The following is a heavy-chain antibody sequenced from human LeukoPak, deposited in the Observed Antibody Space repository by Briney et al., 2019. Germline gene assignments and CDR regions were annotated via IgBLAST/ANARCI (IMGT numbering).Heavy chain of an antibody. V-gene: IGHV5-51*01. J-gene: IGHJ5*02. D-gene: IGHD6-19*01. CDR3: ARHSRQWLSNNWFDP. CDR1: GYTFTKYW. CDR2: IYPGDSDT. Sequence: GESLKISCKGSGYTFTKYWIGWVRQTPGKGLECMGIIYPGDSDTRYSPSFQGQVTISADKSISTAYLQWSSLKASDTAMYYCARHSRQWLSNNWFDPWGQGTLVTVSS.